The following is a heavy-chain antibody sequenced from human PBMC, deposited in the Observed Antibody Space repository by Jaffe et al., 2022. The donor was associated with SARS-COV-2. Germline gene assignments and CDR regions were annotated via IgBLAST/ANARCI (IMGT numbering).Heavy chain of an antibody. CDR3: ARDRRGGLELTSRLFDY. D-gene: IGHD1-7*01. Sequence: EVQLVESGGGLVQPGGSLRLSCAASGFTFSSYWMSWVRQAPGKGLEWVANIKQDGSEKYYVDSVKGRFTISRDNAKNSLYLQMNSLRAEDTAVYYCARDRRGGLELTSRLFDYWGQGTLVTVSS. CDR1: GFTFSSYW. CDR2: IKQDGSEK. J-gene: IGHJ4*02. V-gene: IGHV3-7*01.